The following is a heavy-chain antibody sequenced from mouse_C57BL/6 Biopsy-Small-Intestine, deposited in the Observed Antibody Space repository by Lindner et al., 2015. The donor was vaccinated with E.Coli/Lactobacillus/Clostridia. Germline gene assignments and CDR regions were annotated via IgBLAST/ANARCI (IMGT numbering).Heavy chain of an antibody. CDR3: ARGLRGWFAY. J-gene: IGHJ3*01. V-gene: IGHV14-2*01. Sequence: VQLQESGAELVRPGASVKLSCTASGFNIKDDFMHWVKQRTEQGLEWIGRIDPEDGETKYAPKFQGKATITADTSSNTAYLQLSSLATEDSAIYYCARGLRGWFAYWGQGTLVTVSA. CDR1: GFNIKDDF. CDR2: IDPEDGET. D-gene: IGHD3-1*01.